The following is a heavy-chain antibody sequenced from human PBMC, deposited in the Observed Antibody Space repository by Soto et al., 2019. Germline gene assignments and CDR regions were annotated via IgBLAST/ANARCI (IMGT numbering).Heavy chain of an antibody. CDR2: ISGSGGST. CDR1: GFTFSSYA. J-gene: IGHJ3*02. Sequence: PGGSLRLSCAASGFTFSSYAMSWVRQAPGKGLEWVSAISGSGGSTYYADSVKGRFTISRDNSKNTLYLQMNSLRAEDTAVYYCAKDSLLWFRSPSDAFDIWGQGTMVTVSS. D-gene: IGHD3-10*01. V-gene: IGHV3-23*01. CDR3: AKDSLLWFRSPSDAFDI.